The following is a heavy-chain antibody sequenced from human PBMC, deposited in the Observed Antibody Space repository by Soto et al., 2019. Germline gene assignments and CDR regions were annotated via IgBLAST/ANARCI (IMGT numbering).Heavy chain of an antibody. J-gene: IGHJ6*02. D-gene: IGHD4-4*01. V-gene: IGHV5-10-1*01. CDR1: GYSFTSYW. CDR3: ARQPYSNSQYYYYYGMYV. Sequence: GESLKISCKGSGYSFTSYWISWVRQMPGKGLEWMGRIDPSDSYTNYSPSFQGHVTISADKSISTAYLQWSSLKASDTAMYYCARQPYSNSQYYYYYGMYVWGQGTTVTVSS. CDR2: IDPSDSYT.